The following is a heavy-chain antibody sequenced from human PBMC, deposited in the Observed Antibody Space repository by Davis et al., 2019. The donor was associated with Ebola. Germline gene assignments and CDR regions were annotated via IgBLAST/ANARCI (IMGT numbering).Heavy chain of an antibody. D-gene: IGHD6-6*01. CDR2: INPNSGGT. V-gene: IGHV1-2*05. Sequence: ASVKVSCKASGYTFTGYYMHWVRQAPGQGLEWMGRINPNSGGTNYAQKFQGRVTMTRDTSISTAYMELSRLRSDDTVVYYCAREARGLGSSSGRWYFDLWSRGTLVTVSS. J-gene: IGHJ2*01. CDR3: AREARGLGSSSGRWYFDL. CDR1: GYTFTGYY.